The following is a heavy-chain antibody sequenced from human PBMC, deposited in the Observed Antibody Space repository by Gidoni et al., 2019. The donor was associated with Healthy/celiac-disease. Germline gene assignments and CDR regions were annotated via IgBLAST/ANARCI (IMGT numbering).Heavy chain of an antibody. J-gene: IGHJ4*02. CDR3: ARADTSFSFDY. CDR1: GGSISSYY. V-gene: IGHV4-59*01. CDR2: IYYSGST. Sequence: QVQLQESGPGLVKPSETLSLTCTVSGGSISSYYWSWIRQPPGKGLEWIGYIYYSGSTNYNPSLKSRVTISVDTSKNQFSLKLSSVTAADTAVYYCARADTSFSFDYWGQGTLVTVSS.